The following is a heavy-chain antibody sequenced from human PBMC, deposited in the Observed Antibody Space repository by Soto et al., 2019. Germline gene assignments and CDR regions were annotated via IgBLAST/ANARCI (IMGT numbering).Heavy chain of an antibody. CDR3: ASNYGSGYRAVDS. Sequence: QVQLVQSGAEVKSAGSSVKVSCKASGDTFNFYSINWVRQAPGLGLEWVGRVNPILSMSNYAQRFQGRVTRTADKSTGKAYMELRSLRSEDTAIYYCASNYGSGYRAVDSWGQGALVTVSS. J-gene: IGHJ4*02. D-gene: IGHD3-10*01. CDR2: VNPILSMS. V-gene: IGHV1-69*02. CDR1: GDTFNFYS.